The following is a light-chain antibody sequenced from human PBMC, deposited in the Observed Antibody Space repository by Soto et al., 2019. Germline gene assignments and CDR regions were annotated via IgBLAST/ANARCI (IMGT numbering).Light chain of an antibody. Sequence: QSVLTQPPSLSGTPGRRVTISCSGRSSNIGSNTVSWYQQLPGTAPKLLIHRNNQRPSGVPDRFSGSNSGTSASLAITGLRSEDEADYYCAAWDESLNAYVFGTGTKVTVL. CDR3: AAWDESLNAYV. J-gene: IGLJ1*01. V-gene: IGLV1-44*01. CDR2: RNN. CDR1: SSNIGSNT.